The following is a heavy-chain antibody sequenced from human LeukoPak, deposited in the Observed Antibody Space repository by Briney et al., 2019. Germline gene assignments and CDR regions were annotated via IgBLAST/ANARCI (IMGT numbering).Heavy chain of an antibody. J-gene: IGHJ4*02. V-gene: IGHV1-8*03. CDR3: ARPRRQYSSSYDY. CDR1: GYTFTSYD. Sequence: GASVKVSCKASGYTFTSYDINWVRQATGRGLEWMGWMNPNSGNTGYAQKFQGRVTITRNTSISTAYMELSSLRSEDTAVYYCARPRRQYSSSYDYWGQGTLVTVSS. D-gene: IGHD6-6*01. CDR2: MNPNSGNT.